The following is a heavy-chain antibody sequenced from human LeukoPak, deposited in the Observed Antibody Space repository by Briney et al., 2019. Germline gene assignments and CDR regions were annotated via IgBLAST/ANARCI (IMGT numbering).Heavy chain of an antibody. CDR2: ISAYNGNT. Sequence: GGSVKVSCKASGYTFTSYGISWVRQAPGQGLEWMGWISAYNGNTNYAQKLQGRVTMTTDTSTSTAYMELRSLRSDDAAVYYCASLYCSSTNCYPPFDPWGQGTLVTVSS. V-gene: IGHV1-18*01. J-gene: IGHJ5*02. D-gene: IGHD2-2*01. CDR3: ASLYCSSTNCYPPFDP. CDR1: GYTFTSYG.